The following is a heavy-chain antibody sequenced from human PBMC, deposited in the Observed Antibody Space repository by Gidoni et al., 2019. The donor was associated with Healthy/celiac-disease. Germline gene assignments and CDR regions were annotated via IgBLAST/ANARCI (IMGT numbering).Heavy chain of an antibody. J-gene: IGHJ3*02. Sequence: EVQLVASGGGLVKPGGSLRLSCAASGFTFSSYSMNWVRQAPGKGLEWVSSISSSSSYIYYADSVKVRFTISRDNAKNSLYLQMNSLRAEDTAVYYCARDLWYYYDSSGSSNAFDIWGQGTMVTVSS. CDR2: ISSSSSYI. CDR1: GFTFSSYS. D-gene: IGHD3-22*01. V-gene: IGHV3-21*01. CDR3: ARDLWYYYDSSGSSNAFDI.